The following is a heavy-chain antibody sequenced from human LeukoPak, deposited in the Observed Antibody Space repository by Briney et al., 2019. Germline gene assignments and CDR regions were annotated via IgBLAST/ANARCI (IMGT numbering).Heavy chain of an antibody. CDR3: ATIKKGLAVAGPFDY. D-gene: IGHD6-19*01. Sequence: GGSLRLSCAVSGLTFSNYAMSWVRHAPGKGLEWVSYISSSGSTIYYADSVKGRFTISRDNAKNSLYLQMNSLRAEDTAVYYCATIKKGLAVAGPFDYWGQGTLVTVSS. CDR2: ISSSGSTI. V-gene: IGHV3-11*04. J-gene: IGHJ4*02. CDR1: GLTFSNYA.